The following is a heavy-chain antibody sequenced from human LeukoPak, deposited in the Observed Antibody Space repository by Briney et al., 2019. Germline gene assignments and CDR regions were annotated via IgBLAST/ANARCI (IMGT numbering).Heavy chain of an antibody. V-gene: IGHV4-34*01. CDR2: INHSGST. Sequence: PSETLSLTCAVYGGSFSGYYWSWIRQPPGKGLEWIGEINHSGSTNYNPSLKSRVTIPVDTSKNQISLKLTSVTAADTAVYFCARHRDYYDTWGHGTLATVSS. CDR1: GGSFSGYY. CDR3: ARHRDYYDT. J-gene: IGHJ4*01. D-gene: IGHD3-22*01.